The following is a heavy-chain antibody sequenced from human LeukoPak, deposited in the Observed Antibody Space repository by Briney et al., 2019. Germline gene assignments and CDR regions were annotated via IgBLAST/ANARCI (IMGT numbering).Heavy chain of an antibody. CDR3: ARGLMREYNSGWYMHHFDY. V-gene: IGHV4-38-2*02. J-gene: IGHJ4*02. Sequence: SETLSLTCTVSGYSISNGYFWGSIRQPPGKGLECIGTIYHSGSIYYNPSLKGRVTISVDTSKNQFSLKLNSLTAADTAVYYCARGLMREYNSGWYMHHFDYWGQGTLDTVSS. CDR1: GYSISNGYF. CDR2: IYHSGSI. D-gene: IGHD6-19*01.